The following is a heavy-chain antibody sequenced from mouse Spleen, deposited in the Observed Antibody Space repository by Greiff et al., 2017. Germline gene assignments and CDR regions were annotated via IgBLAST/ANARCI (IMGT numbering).Heavy chain of an antibody. J-gene: IGHJ1*03. Sequence: EVQVVESGGGLVKPGGSLKLSCAASGFTFSSYAMSWVRQTPEKRLEWVATISDGGSYTYYPDNVKGRFTISRDNAKNNLYLQMSHLKSEDTAMYYCARDRGNYVPWYFDVWGTGTTVTVSS. CDR2: ISDGGSYT. CDR1: GFTFSSYA. CDR3: ARDRGNYVPWYFDV. D-gene: IGHD2-1*01. V-gene: IGHV5-4*01.